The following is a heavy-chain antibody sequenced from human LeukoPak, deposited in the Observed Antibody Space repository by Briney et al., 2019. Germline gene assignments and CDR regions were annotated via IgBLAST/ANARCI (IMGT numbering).Heavy chain of an antibody. V-gene: IGHV1-58*01. D-gene: IGHD4-17*01. CDR1: VFTFTSSA. J-gene: IGHJ4*02. Sequence: ASVKVSCKASVFTFTSSAVQWVRQARGQRLEWIGWIVVGSGNTNYAQKFQERVTITRDMSTSTAYMELSSLSSEDTAVYYCAADPYDYGDYVLGYWGQGTLVTVSS. CDR3: AADPYDYGDYVLGY. CDR2: IVVGSGNT.